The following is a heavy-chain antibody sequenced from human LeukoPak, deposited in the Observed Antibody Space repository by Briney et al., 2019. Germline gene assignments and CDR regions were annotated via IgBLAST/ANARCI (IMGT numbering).Heavy chain of an antibody. CDR2: ISAYNGNT. D-gene: IGHD3-9*01. J-gene: IGHJ3*02. CDR1: GYTFTSYG. Sequence: ASVKVSCKASGYTFTSYGISWVRQAPGQGLEWMGWISAYNGNTNYAQKFQGRVTMTRDTSISTAYMELSRLRSDDTAVYFCARSPGRFDSLVGAFDIWGQGTMVTVSS. CDR3: ARSPGRFDSLVGAFDI. V-gene: IGHV1-18*01.